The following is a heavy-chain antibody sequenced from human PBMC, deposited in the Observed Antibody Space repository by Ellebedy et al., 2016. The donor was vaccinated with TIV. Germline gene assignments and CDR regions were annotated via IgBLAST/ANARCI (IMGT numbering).Heavy chain of an antibody. CDR3: ARGGPGGDNWFFGL. CDR1: GFSLTGSD. Sequence: GEFLKISCAASGFSLTGSDLHWVRRPRGKGLEWVSASGAAGDTYYPDSVWGRFTISRESAKNSFYLQMNSLPAGDTAVYYCARGGPGGDNWFFGLWGRGTQVTVSS. J-gene: IGHJ2*01. D-gene: IGHD3-10*01. V-gene: IGHV3-13*01. CDR2: SGAAGDT.